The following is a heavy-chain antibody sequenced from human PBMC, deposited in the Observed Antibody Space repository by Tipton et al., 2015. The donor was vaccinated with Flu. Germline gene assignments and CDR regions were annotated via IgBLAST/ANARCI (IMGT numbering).Heavy chain of an antibody. Sequence: TLSLTCAVYGGSFSGYYWSWIRQPPGKGLEWIGEINHSGSTNYNPSLKSRVSISVDTSNNRFSLNLTSVTAADTAVYYCARRDYDILTGSRAFDIWGQGTMVTVSP. D-gene: IGHD3-9*01. CDR2: INHSGST. CDR3: ARRDYDILTGSRAFDI. J-gene: IGHJ3*02. V-gene: IGHV4-34*01. CDR1: GGSFSGYY.